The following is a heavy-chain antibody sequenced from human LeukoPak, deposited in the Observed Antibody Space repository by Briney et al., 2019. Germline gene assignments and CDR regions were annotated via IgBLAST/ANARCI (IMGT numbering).Heavy chain of an antibody. D-gene: IGHD6-13*01. CDR1: GGTFSTYA. Sequence: ASVKVSCKASGGTFSTYAIDWVRQAPGQGLEWMGRIIPIFATTNYAQIFQGRVTITADSSTSTAYMQLSSLRSEDTAVYYCARLHSSSWWDYCNYWGQGTLVTVSS. CDR3: ARLHSSSWWDYCNY. J-gene: IGHJ4*02. V-gene: IGHV1-69*06. CDR2: IIPIFATT.